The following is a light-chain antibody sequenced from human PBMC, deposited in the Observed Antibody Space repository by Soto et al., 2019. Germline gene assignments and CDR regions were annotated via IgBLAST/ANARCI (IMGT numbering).Light chain of an antibody. Sequence: EIVMTQSPATLSVSPGGRATLSCRASHSISDTLAWYQQKPGQAPRLLIYGASTRTPGFPARFSGSGSGTDFTLTISSLQSEDFAVYYCQQYNSWLWTFGQGTKVDIK. CDR2: GAS. CDR1: HSISDT. CDR3: QQYNSWLWT. J-gene: IGKJ1*01. V-gene: IGKV3-15*01.